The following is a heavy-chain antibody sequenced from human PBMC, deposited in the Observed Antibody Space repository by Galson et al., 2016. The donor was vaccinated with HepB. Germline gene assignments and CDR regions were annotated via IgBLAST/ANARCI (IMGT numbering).Heavy chain of an antibody. V-gene: IGHV3-23*01. CDR1: GFTFSSHV. CDR3: AKSDFWSGYPPYFYYGMDV. D-gene: IGHD3-3*01. CDR2: MSGSADRT. J-gene: IGHJ6*02. Sequence: SLRLSCAASGFTFSSHVMSWVRQAPGKGLEWVSAMSGSADRTSYAVSVEGRFTISRDSSRNTLYLEMHSLRAEDTALYYCAKSDFWSGYPPYFYYGMDVWGQGTPVTVSS.